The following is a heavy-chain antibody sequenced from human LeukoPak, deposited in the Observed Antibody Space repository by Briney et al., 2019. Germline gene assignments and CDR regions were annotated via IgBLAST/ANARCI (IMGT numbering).Heavy chain of an antibody. Sequence: ASVKVSCKVSGYTLTELSMNWVRQAPGKGLEWLGGFDTEHGKTIYAQKFQGRVTVTEDTSSDTGYMELSSLRSEDTAMYYCAIGAAFDPLTFDFWGQGTLVTVSS. CDR2: FDTEHGKT. CDR3: AIGAAFDPLTFDF. CDR1: GYTLTELS. V-gene: IGHV1-24*01. J-gene: IGHJ4*02. D-gene: IGHD4/OR15-4a*01.